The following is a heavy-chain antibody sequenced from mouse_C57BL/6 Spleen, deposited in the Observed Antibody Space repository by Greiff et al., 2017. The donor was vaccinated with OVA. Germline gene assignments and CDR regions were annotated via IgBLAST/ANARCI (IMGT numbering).Heavy chain of an antibody. J-gene: IGHJ3*01. CDR1: GYTFTDYY. Sequence: QVQLQQSGAELVRPGASVKLSCTASGYTFTDYYINWVKQRPGQGLEWIARIYPGSGNTYYNEKFKGKATLTAEKSSSTAYMQLSSLTSEDSAVYFCARERDYGSSSAWFADWGQGTLVTVSA. D-gene: IGHD1-1*01. CDR2: IYPGSGNT. CDR3: ARERDYGSSSAWFAD. V-gene: IGHV1-76*01.